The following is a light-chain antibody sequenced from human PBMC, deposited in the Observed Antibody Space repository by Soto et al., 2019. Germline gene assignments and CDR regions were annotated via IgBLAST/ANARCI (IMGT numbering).Light chain of an antibody. Sequence: QSALTQPASVSGYPGQSITIYCTGTSSDVGAYDYVSWYQQHPGKAPKFMLYEVSNRPSGLSDRFSGSKSGNTASLTISGLQAEDEADYYCSSFTTSKTWVFGGGTKLTVL. CDR2: EVS. V-gene: IGLV2-14*01. CDR1: SSDVGAYDY. CDR3: SSFTTSKTWV. J-gene: IGLJ3*02.